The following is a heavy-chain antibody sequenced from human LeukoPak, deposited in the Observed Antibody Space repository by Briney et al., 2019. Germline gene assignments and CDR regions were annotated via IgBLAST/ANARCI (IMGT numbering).Heavy chain of an antibody. V-gene: IGHV4-59*01. CDR2: IYYSGST. Sequence: SETLSLTCTVSGGSISSYYWSWIRQPPGKGLEWIGYIYYSGSTNYNPSLKSRVTISVDTSKKQFSLKLSSVTAADTAVYYCARFGNYDILTGYYTFDYWGQGTLVTVSS. CDR3: ARFGNYDILTGYYTFDY. CDR1: GGSISSYY. D-gene: IGHD3-9*01. J-gene: IGHJ4*02.